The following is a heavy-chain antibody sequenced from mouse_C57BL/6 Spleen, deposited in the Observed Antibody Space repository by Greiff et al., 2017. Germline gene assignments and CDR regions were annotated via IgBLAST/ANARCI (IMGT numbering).Heavy chain of an antibody. CDR2: IDPETGGT. J-gene: IGHJ4*01. D-gene: IGHD2-4*01. Sequence: QVQLKQSGAELVRPGASVTLSCKASGYTFTDYEMPWVKQTPVHGLEWIGAIDPETGGTAYNQKFKGKAILTADKSSSTAYMELRSLTSEDSAVYYCTRSPSSYYDYEDYAMDYWGQGTSVTVSS. CDR1: GYTFTDYE. V-gene: IGHV1-15*01. CDR3: TRSPSSYYDYEDYAMDY.